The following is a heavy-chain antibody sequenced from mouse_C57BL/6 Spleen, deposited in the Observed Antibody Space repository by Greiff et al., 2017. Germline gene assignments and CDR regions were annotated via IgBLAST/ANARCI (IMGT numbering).Heavy chain of an antibody. CDR3: ARHPQYPDYFDY. Sequence: EVQGVESGGGLVKPGGSLKLSCAASGFTFSSYTMSWVRQTPEKRLEWVATISGGGGNTYYPDSVKGRFTISRDNAKNTLYLQMSSLRSEDTALYYCARHPQYPDYFDYWGQGTTLTVSS. CDR2: ISGGGGNT. CDR1: GFTFSSYT. V-gene: IGHV5-9*01. J-gene: IGHJ2*01. D-gene: IGHD5-1-1*01.